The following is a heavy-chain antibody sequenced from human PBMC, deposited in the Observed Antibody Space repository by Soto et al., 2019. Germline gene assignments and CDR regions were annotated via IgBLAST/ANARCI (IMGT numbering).Heavy chain of an antibody. CDR2: ISGSGSTI. Sequence: AGSLRLSCAASGFTFSSYAVSWVRQAPGKGPEWISSISGSGSTIYYADSVKGRFAISRDNSKNTLYLQMSSLRAEDTAVYYCAKVFYYYDSSGYYYFDYWGQGTLVTVSS. CDR3: AKVFYYYDSSGYYYFDY. J-gene: IGHJ4*02. V-gene: IGHV3-23*01. D-gene: IGHD3-22*01. CDR1: GFTFSSYA.